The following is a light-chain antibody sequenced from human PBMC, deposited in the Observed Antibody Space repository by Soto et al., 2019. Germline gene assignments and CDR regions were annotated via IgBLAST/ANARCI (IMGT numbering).Light chain of an antibody. CDR3: QQYNNWPLT. Sequence: EIVLTQSPDTLSVSPGERATLSCRASQSISRTLAWYQQKSGQPPRLLIYDASTMANGFPARFSGSGSGTEFTLTISSLQSEDFAVYYCQQYNNWPLTFGGGTTVEIK. CDR2: DAS. CDR1: QSISRT. J-gene: IGKJ4*01. V-gene: IGKV3D-15*01.